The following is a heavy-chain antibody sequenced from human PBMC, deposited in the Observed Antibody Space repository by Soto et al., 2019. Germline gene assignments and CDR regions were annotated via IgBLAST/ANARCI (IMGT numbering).Heavy chain of an antibody. CDR3: VRDWSTFWGMDV. J-gene: IGHJ6*02. V-gene: IGHV3-7*01. CDR1: VFTFSTYW. CDR2: IKQDGSEK. Sequence: GWSLRLSCASSVFTFSTYWMNWVRQAPGKGLEWVANIKQDGSEKYYVDSVKGRFAISRDNAKDSLFLQMNNLRAEDTAVYYCVRDWSTFWGMDVWGQGTTVTVSS.